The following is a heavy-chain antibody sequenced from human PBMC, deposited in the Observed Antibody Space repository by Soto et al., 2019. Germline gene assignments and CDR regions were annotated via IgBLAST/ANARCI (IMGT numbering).Heavy chain of an antibody. CDR2: ISFDGTTI. D-gene: IGHD3-16*01. Sequence: QVVLVESGGGVVQPGRALRLSCAASGFDFTNDGMLWVRQAPGKGLEWVALISFDGTTIHYGDSVKGRFTISRDNSKNTLFLQMNSLRPEDTGVYYGANGRGGSPPGGMDVWGQGTTVTVSS. J-gene: IGHJ6*02. V-gene: IGHV3-30*18. CDR3: ANGRGGSPPGGMDV. CDR1: GFDFTNDG.